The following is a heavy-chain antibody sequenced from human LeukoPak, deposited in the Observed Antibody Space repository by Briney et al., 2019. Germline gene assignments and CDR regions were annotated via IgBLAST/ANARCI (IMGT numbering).Heavy chain of an antibody. CDR3: ARVVDHDYSDYYLDY. J-gene: IGHJ4*02. CDR1: GFTVSSND. V-gene: IGHV3-53*01. CDR2: IYSGGSP. Sequence: PRGSLRLSCAASGFTVSSNDMSWVRQAPGKGLEWGSVIYSGGSPYYADSVKSRFTISRDNSKNTLYLQMNSLRAEDTAVYYCARVVDHDYSDYYLDYWGQGTLVTVSS. D-gene: IGHD4-11*01.